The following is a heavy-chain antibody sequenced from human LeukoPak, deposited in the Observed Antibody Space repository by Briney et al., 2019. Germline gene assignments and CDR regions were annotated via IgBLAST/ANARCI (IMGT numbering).Heavy chain of an antibody. D-gene: IGHD3-10*01. Sequence: SVKVSCKASGGTFSNYVISWVRQAPGQGLEWMGGIIPMFGTANYAQKFQGRVTITTDESTSTGYMEMSSLRSEDTAVYYCARGYYYGSEAYWHTNWFDPWGQGTPVTVSS. V-gene: IGHV1-69*05. CDR1: GGTFSNYV. CDR3: ARGYYYGSEAYWHTNWFDP. J-gene: IGHJ5*02. CDR2: IIPMFGTA.